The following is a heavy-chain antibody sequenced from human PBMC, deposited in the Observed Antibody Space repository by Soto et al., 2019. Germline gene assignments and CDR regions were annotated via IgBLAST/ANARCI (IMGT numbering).Heavy chain of an antibody. D-gene: IGHD6-13*01. J-gene: IGHJ6*02. V-gene: IGHV3-33*06. CDR2: IWYDGSNK. CDR3: AKWKTPNTAAAYGMDV. Sequence: GGSLRLSCAASGFTFSSYGMHWVRQAPGKGLEWVAVIWYDGSNKYYADSVKGRFTISRDNSKNTLYLQMNSLRAEDTAVYYCAKWKTPNTAAAYGMDVWGQGTTVTVSS. CDR1: GFTFSSYG.